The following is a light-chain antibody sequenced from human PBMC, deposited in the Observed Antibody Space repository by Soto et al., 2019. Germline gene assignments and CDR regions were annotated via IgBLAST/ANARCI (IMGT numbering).Light chain of an antibody. CDR2: DVS. CDR3: CSYAGSYTIV. V-gene: IGLV2-11*01. CDR1: SSDVGGYNY. J-gene: IGLJ1*01. Sequence: QSALTQPRLVSGSPGQSVTISCTGTSSDVGGYNYVSWYQQHPGKAPKLMIYDVSKRPSGVPDRFSGSKSGNTASLTISGLQAEDEADYYCCSYAGSYTIVFGTGTKVTVL.